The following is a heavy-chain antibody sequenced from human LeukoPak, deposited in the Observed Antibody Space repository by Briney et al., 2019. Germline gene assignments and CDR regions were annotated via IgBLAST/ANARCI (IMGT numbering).Heavy chain of an antibody. CDR2: ISWNSGSI. V-gene: IGHV3-9*03. CDR1: GFTFDDYA. Sequence: PGGSLRHSCSASGFTFDDYAMHWVRQAPGKGLEWVSGISWNSGSIGYADSVKGRFTISRDNAKNSLYLQMNSLRAEDMALYYCAKAASAAYCSSTSYYFDYWGQGTLVTVSS. D-gene: IGHD2-2*01. J-gene: IGHJ4*02. CDR3: AKAASAAYCSSTSYYFDY.